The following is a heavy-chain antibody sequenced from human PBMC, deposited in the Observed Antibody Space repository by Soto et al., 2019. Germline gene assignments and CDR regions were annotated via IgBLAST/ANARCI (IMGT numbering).Heavy chain of an antibody. CDR1: GFTFSSRA. CDR2: IDSGGSST. Sequence: EVQLLESGGGLVQPGGSLSLSCEAAGFTFSSRAMSWVRQAPGKGLEWVSAIDSGGSSTYYAESVKGRFTISRDNSKNRLYLQRNSLGAEDTAVYYCARRADDCRRSRCQETSRKYFEDWGQGTLVTVSS. V-gene: IGHV3-23*01. D-gene: IGHD2-2*01. J-gene: IGHJ1*01. CDR3: ARRADDCRRSRCQETSRKYFED.